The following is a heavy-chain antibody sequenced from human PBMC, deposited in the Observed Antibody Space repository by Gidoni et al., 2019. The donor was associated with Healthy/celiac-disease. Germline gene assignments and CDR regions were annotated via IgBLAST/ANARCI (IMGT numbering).Heavy chain of an antibody. J-gene: IGHJ6*02. V-gene: IGHV4-34*01. CDR2: INHSGST. CDR3: ARRSRITMVRGVLYYYYGMDV. Sequence: QVQLQQWGAGLLKPSEPLSLTCAVYGGSFSGYYWRWIRQPPGKGLEWIGEINHSGSTNYNPSLKSRVTISVDTSKNQFSLKLSSVTAADTAVYYCARRSRITMVRGVLYYYYGMDVWGQGTTVTVSS. D-gene: IGHD3-10*01. CDR1: GGSFSGYY.